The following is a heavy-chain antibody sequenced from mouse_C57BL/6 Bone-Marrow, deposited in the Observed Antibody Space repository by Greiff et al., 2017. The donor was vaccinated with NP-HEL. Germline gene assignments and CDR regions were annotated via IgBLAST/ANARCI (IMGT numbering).Heavy chain of an antibody. Sequence: EVQLQQSGPELVKPGASVKISCKASGYTFTDYYMNWVKQSHGKSLEWIGDINPNNGGTSYNQKFKGKATLTVDKSSSTAYMELRSLTSEDSAVYYCARLGLRWYFDVWGTGTTVTVSS. CDR1: GYTFTDYY. V-gene: IGHV1-26*01. CDR2: INPNNGGT. CDR3: ARLGLRWYFDV. J-gene: IGHJ1*03. D-gene: IGHD2-4*01.